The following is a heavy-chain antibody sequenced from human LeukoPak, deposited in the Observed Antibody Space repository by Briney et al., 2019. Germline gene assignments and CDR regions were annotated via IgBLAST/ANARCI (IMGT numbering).Heavy chain of an antibody. J-gene: IGHJ6*02. Sequence: GGSLRLSCAASGFTFSSYAMHWVREAPGKGLEWVAVISYDGSNKYYADSVKGRFTISRDNSKSTLYPQMNSLRAEDTAVYYCARAYYYGSGSGQGMDVWGQGATVTVPS. CDR1: GFTFSSYA. V-gene: IGHV3-30*04. D-gene: IGHD3-10*01. CDR2: ISYDGSNK. CDR3: ARAYYYGSGSGQGMDV.